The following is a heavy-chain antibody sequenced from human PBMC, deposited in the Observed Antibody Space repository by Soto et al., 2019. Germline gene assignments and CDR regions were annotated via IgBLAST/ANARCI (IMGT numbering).Heavy chain of an antibody. Sequence: RASVKVSCKACGCTFSSYAISWVRQAPGQGLEWMGGIIPIFGTANYAQKFQGRVTITADESTSTAYMELSSLRSEDTAVYYCARGKFSGVEDLWFEPWGQGTLVTVSS. V-gene: IGHV1-69*13. CDR1: GCTFSSYA. CDR3: ARGKFSGVEDLWFEP. D-gene: IGHD3-10*01. J-gene: IGHJ5*02. CDR2: IIPIFGTA.